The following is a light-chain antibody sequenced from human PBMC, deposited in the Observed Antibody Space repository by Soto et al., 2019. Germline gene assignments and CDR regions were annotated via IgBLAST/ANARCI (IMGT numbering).Light chain of an antibody. CDR2: EVS. CDR3: CSYAGSPYV. J-gene: IGLJ1*01. V-gene: IGLV2-23*02. CDR1: SSDVGSYNL. Sequence: QSVLTQPASVSGSPGQSITISCTGTSSDVGSYNLVSWYQQHPGKAPKLMIYEVSKRPSGVSNRFSGSKSGNTASLTISGLQAEDKADYYCCSYAGSPYVFGTGTKVTVL.